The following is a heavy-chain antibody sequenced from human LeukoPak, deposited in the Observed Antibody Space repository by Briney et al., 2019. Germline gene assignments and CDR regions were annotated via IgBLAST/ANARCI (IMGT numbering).Heavy chain of an antibody. V-gene: IGHV3-49*04. CDR1: GSTFSDSG. J-gene: IGHJ4*02. Sequence: GGSLRLSCIASGSTFSDSGMSWGRQAPGKGLEWVGFIETKASGGTIVSAASVKGRITISRDESKSIAYLQMNSLTTEDTAIYYCTRGQKDFDYWGQGTLVTVSS. CDR2: IETKASGGTI. CDR3: TRGQKDFDY.